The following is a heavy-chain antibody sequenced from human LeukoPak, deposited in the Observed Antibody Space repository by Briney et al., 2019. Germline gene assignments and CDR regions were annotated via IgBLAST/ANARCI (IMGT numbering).Heavy chain of an antibody. CDR2: IIPIFGTA. CDR3: ARGKYSSGWTDVGY. Sequence: SVKVSCKASGGTFSSYAISWVRQAPGQGLEWMGGIIPIFGTANYAQKFQGRVTITADKSTSTAYMELSSLRSEDTAVYYCARGKYSSGWTDVGYWGEGTLVTVSS. D-gene: IGHD6-19*01. J-gene: IGHJ4*02. V-gene: IGHV1-69*06. CDR1: GGTFSSYA.